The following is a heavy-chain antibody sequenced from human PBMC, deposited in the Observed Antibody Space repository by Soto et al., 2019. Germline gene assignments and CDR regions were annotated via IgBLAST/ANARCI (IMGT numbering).Heavy chain of an antibody. CDR1: GGSISSGGYY. CDR2: IYYSGST. Sequence: QVQLQEPGPGLVKPSQTLSLTCTVSGGSISSGGYYWSWIRQHPGKGLEWIGYIYYSGSTYYNPSLKSRVTISVDTSKNQFSLKLSSVTAADTAVYYCASSGPYYYDSSGQFDYWGQGTLVTVSS. J-gene: IGHJ4*02. CDR3: ASSGPYYYDSSGQFDY. D-gene: IGHD3-22*01. V-gene: IGHV4-31*03.